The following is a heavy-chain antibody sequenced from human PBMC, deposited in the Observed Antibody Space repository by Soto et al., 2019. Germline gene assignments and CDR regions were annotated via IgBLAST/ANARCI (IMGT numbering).Heavy chain of an antibody. CDR3: ARSTQPRRRVTILGVLPAPTPPDV. Sequence: QVQLQESGPGLVKPSQTLSLTCTVSGGSINSGDYYWSWIRQPQPPGKGLEWIGYIYNTGIIYYNPSLESRFTISGDTSTNQFSLTVTSVTAADTAVYFCARSTQPRRRVTILGVLPAPTPPDVWGQGTTVTVSS. CDR2: IYNTGII. J-gene: IGHJ6*02. D-gene: IGHD3-3*01. V-gene: IGHV4-30-4*01. CDR1: GGSINSGDYY.